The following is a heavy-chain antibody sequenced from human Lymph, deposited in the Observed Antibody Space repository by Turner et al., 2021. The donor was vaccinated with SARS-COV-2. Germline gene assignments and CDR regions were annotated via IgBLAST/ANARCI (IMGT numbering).Heavy chain of an antibody. D-gene: IGHD1-26*01. J-gene: IGHJ3*02. Sequence: QVQLVESGGGVVQPGRSLRLSCAASGFNFSTYDIHRVRQAPGKGLEWLAVISYDVFNKYYSDSVKGQFTISRDNSKNTLYLQMSSLRAEDTAVYYCARGSGSYLSAFDIWGQGTMVTVSS. V-gene: IGHV3-30*04. CDR1: GFNFSTYD. CDR3: ARGSGSYLSAFDI. CDR2: ISYDVFNK.